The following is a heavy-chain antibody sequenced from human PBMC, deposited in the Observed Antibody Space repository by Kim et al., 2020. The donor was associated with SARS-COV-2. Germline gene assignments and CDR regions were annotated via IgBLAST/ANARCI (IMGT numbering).Heavy chain of an antibody. CDR3: AKARGYANIYWYFDF. CDR2: ISGVAGRRT. V-gene: IGHV3-23*01. J-gene: IGHJ2*01. Sequence: GGSLRLSCAAPGFTFSSYAMNWVRQALGKGLEWVSTISGVAGRRTYYADSVTGRFTLSRDHSKNTLYLQMNGLRADDTAVYYCAKARGYANIYWYFDFWG. D-gene: IGHD5-12*01. CDR1: GFTFSSYA.